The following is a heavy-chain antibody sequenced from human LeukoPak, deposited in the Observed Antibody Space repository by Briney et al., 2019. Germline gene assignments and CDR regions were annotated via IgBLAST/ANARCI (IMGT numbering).Heavy chain of an antibody. CDR2: IYYSGST. V-gene: IGHV4-59*12. CDR3: ARLEYYYGSGSPYYFDY. D-gene: IGHD3-10*01. J-gene: IGHJ4*02. CDR1: GGSISSYY. Sequence: SETLSLTCTVSGGSISSYYWSWIRQPPGKGLEWIGYIYYSGSTNYNPSLKSRVTISLDTSKNQFSLKLSSVTAADTAVYYCARLEYYYGSGSPYYFDYWGQGTLVTVSS.